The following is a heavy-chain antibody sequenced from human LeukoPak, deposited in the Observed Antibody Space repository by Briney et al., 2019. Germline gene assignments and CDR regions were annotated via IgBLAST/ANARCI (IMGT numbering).Heavy chain of an antibody. J-gene: IGHJ4*02. V-gene: IGHV3-30*18. D-gene: IGHD2-8*02. Sequence: GGSLRLSCAATGFTFNTYGMHWVRQAPGKGLEWVAAISNDGNKKYYADSVKGRFTISRDNPKNTLFLQMNSLRAEDTAVYYCAKEGWDKSYWYGRIDYWGQGTLVTVSS. CDR2: ISNDGNKK. CDR3: AKEGWDKSYWYGRIDY. CDR1: GFTFNTYG.